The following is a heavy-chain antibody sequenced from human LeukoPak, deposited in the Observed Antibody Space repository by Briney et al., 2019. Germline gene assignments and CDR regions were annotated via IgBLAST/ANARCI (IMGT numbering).Heavy chain of an antibody. CDR2: IYYSGST. D-gene: IGHD3-3*01. Sequence: SETLSLTCTVSGGSISSSSYYWGWIRQPPGKGLEWIGYIYYSGSTNYNPSLKSRVTISVDTSKNQFSLKLSSVTAADTAVYYCARGGDFWSGYSEGYYYYYMDVWAKGPRSPSP. CDR3: ARGGDFWSGYSEGYYYYYMDV. V-gene: IGHV4-61*05. CDR1: GGSISSSSYY. J-gene: IGHJ6*03.